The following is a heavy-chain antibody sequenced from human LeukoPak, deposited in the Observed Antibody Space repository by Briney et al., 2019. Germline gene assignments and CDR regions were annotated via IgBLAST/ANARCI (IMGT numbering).Heavy chain of an antibody. CDR1: GFTFSSYS. Sequence: GGSLRLSCAASGFTFSSYSMNWVRQAPGKGLEWVSSISSSSSYIYYADSVKGRFTISRDNAKSSLYLQMNSLRAEDTAVYYCARASPLYGSGSYYTPIDYWGQGTLVTVSS. V-gene: IGHV3-21*01. CDR3: ARASPLYGSGSYYTPIDY. CDR2: ISSSSSYI. J-gene: IGHJ4*02. D-gene: IGHD3-10*01.